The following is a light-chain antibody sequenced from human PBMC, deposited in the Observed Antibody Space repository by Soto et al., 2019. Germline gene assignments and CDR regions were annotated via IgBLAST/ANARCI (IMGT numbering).Light chain of an antibody. CDR3: QQRSSWPLT. J-gene: IGKJ2*01. CDR1: QSISSS. Sequence: IVMTQSPATLPVSPGERATLSCRASQSISSSTLAWYQQKPGQPPRLLIYCVSTRAAGIRARFSGSGAGAEFTLTISSLQSEDFGVYYCQQRSSWPLTFGQGTKLEI. CDR2: CVS. V-gene: IGKV3-15*01.